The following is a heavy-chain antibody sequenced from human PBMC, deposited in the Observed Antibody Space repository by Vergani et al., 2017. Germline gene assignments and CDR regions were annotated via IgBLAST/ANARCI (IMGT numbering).Heavy chain of an antibody. CDR2: ISGSGGST. J-gene: IGHJ3*02. D-gene: IGHD3-22*01. CDR3: AKDLVYYYYDSSGYTFDAFDI. CDR1: GFTFRSYA. Sequence: EVQLLESGGGLVQPGGSLRLSCAASGFTFRSYAMSWVRKAPGKGLEWVSAISGSGGSTYYADYWKGRFTIARDNSKNTLYLQMNSLRAEGTAVYYCAKDLVYYYYDSSGYTFDAFDIWGQGTMVTVSS. V-gene: IGHV3-23*01.